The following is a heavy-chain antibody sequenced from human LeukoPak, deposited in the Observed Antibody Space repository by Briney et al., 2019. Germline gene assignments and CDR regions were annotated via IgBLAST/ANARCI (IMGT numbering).Heavy chain of an antibody. J-gene: IGHJ4*02. Sequence: GGSLRLSCAASGVTLSSYSMNWVSQAPGKGLEWVSSISSSSYIYYADSVKGRFTISRDNAKNSLYLQMNSLRAEDTAVYYCAGTARGGNYWGQGTLVTVSS. CDR3: AGTARGGNY. CDR2: ISSSSYI. D-gene: IGHD3-16*01. CDR1: GVTLSSYS. V-gene: IGHV3-21*01.